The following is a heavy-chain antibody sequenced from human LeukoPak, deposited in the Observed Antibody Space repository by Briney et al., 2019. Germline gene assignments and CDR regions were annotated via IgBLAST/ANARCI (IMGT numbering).Heavy chain of an antibody. CDR3: ARDYPYCSNGVCYGSHMDV. D-gene: IGHD2-8*01. J-gene: IGHJ6*03. V-gene: IGHV3-74*01. CDR2: SYTEVSST. Sequence: GGSLRLSCAASGFTFSSYWMHWVRQAPGKGLVWVSRSYTEVSSTSYADSVKGRFTISRDNAKNTLYLQIDSLRAEDTAVYYCARDYPYCSNGVCYGSHMDVWGKGTTVTVSS. CDR1: GFTFSSYW.